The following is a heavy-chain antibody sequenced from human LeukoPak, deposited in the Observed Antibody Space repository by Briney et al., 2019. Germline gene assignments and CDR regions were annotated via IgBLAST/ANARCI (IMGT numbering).Heavy chain of an antibody. CDR3: ARDPSSIAARPHFGY. J-gene: IGHJ4*02. CDR2: ISGSGGST. CDR1: GFTFSSYA. V-gene: IGHV3-23*01. Sequence: GGSLRLSCAASGFTFSSYAMSWVRQAPGKGLEWVSAISGSGGSTYYADSVKGRFTISRDNSKNTLYLQMNSLRAEDTAVYYCARDPSSIAARPHFGYWGQGTLVTVSS. D-gene: IGHD6-6*01.